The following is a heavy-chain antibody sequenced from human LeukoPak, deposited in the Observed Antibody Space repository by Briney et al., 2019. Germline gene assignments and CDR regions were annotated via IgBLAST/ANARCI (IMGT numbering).Heavy chain of an antibody. Sequence: ASVKVSCKASNYNFSSSGISWVRQAPGQGLEWMGWISAHNGYTNTLENFQGRVTLTTDTSTSTAHMELRSLRSDDTAVYYCAIGAGSLGVLPYWGQGTRVTVVS. J-gene: IGHJ4*02. V-gene: IGHV1-18*01. D-gene: IGHD6-19*01. CDR2: ISAHNGYT. CDR3: AIGAGSLGVLPY. CDR1: NYNFSSSG.